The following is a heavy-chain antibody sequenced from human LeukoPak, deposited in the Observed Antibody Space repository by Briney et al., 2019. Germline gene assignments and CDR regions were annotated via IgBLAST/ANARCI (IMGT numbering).Heavy chain of an antibody. CDR2: TYYRSTWYN. CDR1: GDSVSSSSVT. CDR3: ARRLTQYDCFDP. D-gene: IGHD2-2*01. Sequence: SQTLSLTCAISGDSVSSSSVTWNWIRQSPSRGLEWLGRTYYRSTWYNDFAVSVRGRITVNPDTSKNQFSLHLNSVTPEDTAVYYCARRLTQYDCFDPWGQGILVTVSS. V-gene: IGHV6-1*01. J-gene: IGHJ5*02.